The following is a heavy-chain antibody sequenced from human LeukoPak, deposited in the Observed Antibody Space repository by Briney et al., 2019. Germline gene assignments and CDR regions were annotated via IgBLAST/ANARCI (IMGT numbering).Heavy chain of an antibody. V-gene: IGHV4-34*01. Sequence: SETLSLTCAVYGGSFSGYYWSWIRQPPGKGLEWIGEINHSGSTNYNPSLKSRVTISVDTSKNQFSLKLSSVTVADTAVYYCARAIYGGNSGFDYWGQGTLVTVSS. CDR3: ARAIYGGNSGFDY. CDR1: GGSFSGYY. CDR2: INHSGST. J-gene: IGHJ4*02. D-gene: IGHD4-23*01.